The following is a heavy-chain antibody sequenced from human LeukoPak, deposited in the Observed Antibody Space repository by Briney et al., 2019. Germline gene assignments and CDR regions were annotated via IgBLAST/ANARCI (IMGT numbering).Heavy chain of an antibody. CDR3: ARGGWYFGY. J-gene: IGHJ4*02. D-gene: IGHD6-19*01. Sequence: GGSLRLSCAASGFTFSDYWISWVRQAPGKGLEWVANIKPDGGENYYVASVKGRFTISRDNAKNSLYLQMNSLRAEDTAVYYSARGGWYFGYWGQGTLVTVSS. V-gene: IGHV3-7*01. CDR1: GFTFSDYW. CDR2: IKPDGGEN.